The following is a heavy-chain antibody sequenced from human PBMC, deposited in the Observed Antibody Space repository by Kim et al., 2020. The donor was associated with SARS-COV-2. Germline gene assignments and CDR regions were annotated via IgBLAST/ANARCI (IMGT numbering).Heavy chain of an antibody. CDR1: GGSFSGYY. CDR2: INHSGST. Sequence: SETLSLTCAVYGGSFSGYYWSWIRQPPGKGLEWIGEINHSGSTNYNPSLKSRVTISVDTSKNQFSLKLSSVTAADTAVYYCARAPSGSYKGDAFDIWGQGTMVTVSS. CDR3: ARAPSGSYKGDAFDI. V-gene: IGHV4-34*01. D-gene: IGHD3-10*01. J-gene: IGHJ3*02.